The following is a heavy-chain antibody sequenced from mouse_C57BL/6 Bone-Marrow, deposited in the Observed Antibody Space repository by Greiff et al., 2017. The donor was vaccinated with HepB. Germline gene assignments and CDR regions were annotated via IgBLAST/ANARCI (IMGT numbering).Heavy chain of an antibody. J-gene: IGHJ4*01. CDR1: GFTFSNYW. Sequence: EVKLMESGGGLVQPGGSMKLSCVASGFTFSNYWMNWVRQSPEKGLEWVAQIRLKSDNYATHYAESVKGRFTISRDDSKSSVYLQMNNLRAEDTGIYYCTGFSNHVGVYAMDYWGQGTSVTVSS. CDR2: IRLKSDNYAT. CDR3: TGFSNHVGVYAMDY. V-gene: IGHV6-3*01. D-gene: IGHD2-5*01.